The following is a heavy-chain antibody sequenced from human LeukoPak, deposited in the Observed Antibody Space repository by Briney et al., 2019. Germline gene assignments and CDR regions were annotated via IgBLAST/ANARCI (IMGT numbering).Heavy chain of an antibody. CDR3: ARDRVNWNDVGGLFDY. V-gene: IGHV3-53*01. J-gene: IGHJ4*02. CDR1: GFTVSSNY. Sequence: GGSLRLSCAASGFTVSSNYMSWVRQAPGKGLEWVSLIYSGGSTSYADSVKGRFTFSRDNSKNTLYLQMNSLRAEDTAVYYCARDRVNWNDVGGLFDYWGQATLVTVSS. CDR2: IYSGGST. D-gene: IGHD1-1*01.